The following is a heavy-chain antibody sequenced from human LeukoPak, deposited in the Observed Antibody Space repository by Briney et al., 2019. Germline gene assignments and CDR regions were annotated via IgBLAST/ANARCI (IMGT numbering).Heavy chain of an antibody. D-gene: IGHD1-26*01. J-gene: IGHJ3*02. Sequence: GGSLRLSCAASGLRFSDYYVSWIRQAPGKGLQWVSYISSGGDIMHYADSVKGRFTISGDNAKNTLYLQMNSLRAEDTAVYYCARSGRGGAFDIWGHGTMVTVSS. CDR3: ARSGRGGAFDI. CDR1: GLRFSDYY. CDR2: ISSGGDIM. V-gene: IGHV3-11*04.